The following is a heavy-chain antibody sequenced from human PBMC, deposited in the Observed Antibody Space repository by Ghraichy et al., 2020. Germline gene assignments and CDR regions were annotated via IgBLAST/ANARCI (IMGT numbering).Heavy chain of an antibody. CDR1: GDSISTDTYY. CDR2: IHYSGDT. J-gene: IGHJ6*03. V-gene: IGHV4-39*01. CDR3: ARHHSDSYHYYYMDV. Sequence: SETLSLTCTVSGDSISTDTYYWGWIRQPPGKGLEWIGIIHYSGDTYYSPSLKSRLTISVDTSTNELSLKLVSVTATDTATYYCARHHSDSYHYYYMDVWGTGTTVTVSS. D-gene: IGHD3-10*01.